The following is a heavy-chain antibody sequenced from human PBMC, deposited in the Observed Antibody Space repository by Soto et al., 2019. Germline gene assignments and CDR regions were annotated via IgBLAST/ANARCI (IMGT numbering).Heavy chain of an antibody. CDR3: ARVDYGSGSYYFDY. Sequence: SETLSLTCTVSGASMSSGGYYWTWIRQPPGKGLEWIGYIYYSGSTNYNPSLKSRVTISVDTSKNQFSLKLSSVTAADTSVYYCARVDYGSGSYYFDYWGQGTLVTVSS. D-gene: IGHD3-10*01. CDR2: IYYSGST. J-gene: IGHJ4*02. V-gene: IGHV4-61*08. CDR1: GASMSSGGYY.